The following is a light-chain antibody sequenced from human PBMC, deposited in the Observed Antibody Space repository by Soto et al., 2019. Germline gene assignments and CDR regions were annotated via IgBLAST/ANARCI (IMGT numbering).Light chain of an antibody. J-gene: IGLJ1*01. Sequence: NFMLTQPHSVSESPGKTVTISCTRSSGSIASNYVQWYQQRPGSAPTTVIYEDNQRPSGVPDRFSGSIDSSSNSASLTISGLKTEDEADYDCQSYDSSTPTYVVGTGTTVTV. CDR3: QSYDSSTPTYV. CDR1: SGSIASNY. V-gene: IGLV6-57*04. CDR2: EDN.